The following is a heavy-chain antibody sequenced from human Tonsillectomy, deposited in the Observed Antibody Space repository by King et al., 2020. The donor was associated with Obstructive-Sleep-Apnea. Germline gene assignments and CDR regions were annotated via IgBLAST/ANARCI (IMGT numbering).Heavy chain of an antibody. CDR3: ARENYGDYPNAFDI. D-gene: IGHD4-17*01. V-gene: IGHV3-53*04. CDR1: GFTVSSNY. Sequence: VQLVESGGGLVQPGGSLRLSCAASGFTVSSNYMSWVRQAPGKGLEWGSVIYSGGSTYYADSVKGRFTISRHNSKNTLYLQMNSLRAEDTAVYYCARENYGDYPNAFDIWGQGTMVTVSS. CDR2: IYSGGST. J-gene: IGHJ3*02.